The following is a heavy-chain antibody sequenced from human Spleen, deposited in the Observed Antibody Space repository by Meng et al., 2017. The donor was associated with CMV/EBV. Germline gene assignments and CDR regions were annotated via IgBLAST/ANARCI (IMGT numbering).Heavy chain of an antibody. CDR3: ASLPVGNTAMVSY. CDR1: GGSFGGYY. D-gene: IGHD5-18*01. J-gene: IGHJ4*02. CDR2: IHHTGST. Sequence: SETLSLTCAVYGGSFGGYYWTWIRQPPGKGLEWIGEIHHTGSTRFHPSLKSRVTISVDTSKNQFSLKLSSVTAADTAVYYCASLPVGNTAMVSYWGQGTLVTVSS. V-gene: IGHV4-34*01.